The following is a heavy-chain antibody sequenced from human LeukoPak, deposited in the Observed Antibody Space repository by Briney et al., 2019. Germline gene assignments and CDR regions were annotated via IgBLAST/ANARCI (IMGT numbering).Heavy chain of an antibody. V-gene: IGHV3-11*01. CDR1: GFTFSDYY. J-gene: IGHJ6*02. D-gene: IGHD6-13*01. Sequence: PGGSLRLSCAASGFTFSDYYMSWIRQAPGKGLEWVSYISSSGSTIYYADSVKGRFTISRDNAKNSLYLQMNSLRAEDTAVYYCASTYSSIWYDLLSYGMDVWGQGTTVTVSS. CDR2: ISSSGSTI. CDR3: ASTYSSIWYDLLSYGMDV.